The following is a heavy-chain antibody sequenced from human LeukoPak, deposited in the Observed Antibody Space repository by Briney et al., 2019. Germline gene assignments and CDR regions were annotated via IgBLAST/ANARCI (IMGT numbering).Heavy chain of an antibody. CDR3: ARSWEPVPYDFWSGYFAAEYFQH. CDR1: GYTFTGYY. D-gene: IGHD3-3*01. Sequence: ASVKVSCKASGYTFTGYYMHWVRQAPGQGLEWMGWINPNSGGTNYAQKFQGRVTMTRDTSISTAYMELSRLRSDDTAVYYCARSWEPVPYDFWSGYFAAEYFQHWGQGTLVTVSS. CDR2: INPNSGGT. V-gene: IGHV1-2*02. J-gene: IGHJ1*01.